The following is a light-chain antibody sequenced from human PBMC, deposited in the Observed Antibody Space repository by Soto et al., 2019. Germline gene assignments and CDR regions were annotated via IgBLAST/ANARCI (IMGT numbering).Light chain of an antibody. CDR1: QSVSSSY. V-gene: IGKV3D-20*02. J-gene: IGKJ4*01. CDR2: DAS. CDR3: QQHISWPLT. Sequence: EIVLTQSPGTLSLSPGERATLSCRASQSVSSSYLAWYQHKPGQAPRLLVYDASNRATGIPTRFSGSGSGTDFTLTISNLEPEDFAVYYCQQHISWPLTFGGGTKVDIK.